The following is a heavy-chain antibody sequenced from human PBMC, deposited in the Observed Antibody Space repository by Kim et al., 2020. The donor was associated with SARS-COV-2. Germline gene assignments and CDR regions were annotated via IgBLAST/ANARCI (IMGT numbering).Heavy chain of an antibody. J-gene: IGHJ5*02. Sequence: PSLKSRVAISFETSKNQFSLILTSVTAADTAVYYCARWPSTSYGYPWFDTWGQGTLVTVSS. V-gene: IGHV4-39*07. CDR3: ARWPSTSYGYPWFDT. D-gene: IGHD5-18*01.